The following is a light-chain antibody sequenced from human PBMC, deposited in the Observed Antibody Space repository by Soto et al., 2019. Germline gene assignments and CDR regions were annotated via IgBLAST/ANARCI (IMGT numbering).Light chain of an antibody. CDR2: KAS. CDR3: QHYNRSPWT. Sequence: DIQMTQSPSTLSASIGDRATITCRASQTSSSWLAWYQQKPGRAPKLLIYKASILESGVPSRFSGTGSGTEFTLTISSLQPDDFATYYCQHYNRSPWTFGQGTKVEIK. V-gene: IGKV1-5*03. CDR1: QTSSSW. J-gene: IGKJ1*01.